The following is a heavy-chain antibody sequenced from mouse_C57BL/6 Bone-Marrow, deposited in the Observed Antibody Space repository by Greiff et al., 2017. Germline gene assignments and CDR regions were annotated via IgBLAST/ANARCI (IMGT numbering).Heavy chain of an antibody. J-gene: IGHJ3*01. CDR2: IWRGGST. V-gene: IGHV2-5*01. CDR3: AKSYDGYSAGFSY. D-gene: IGHD2-3*01. Sequence: QVQLQQPGPGLVQPSQCLSLTCTASGFSLTSYGVHWVRQSPGKGLEWLGVIWRGGSTDYNAAFMSRLSITKDNSKSHVFFKMNSRLADDTAIYYCAKSYDGYSAGFSYWGQGTLVTVTA. CDR1: GFSLTSYG.